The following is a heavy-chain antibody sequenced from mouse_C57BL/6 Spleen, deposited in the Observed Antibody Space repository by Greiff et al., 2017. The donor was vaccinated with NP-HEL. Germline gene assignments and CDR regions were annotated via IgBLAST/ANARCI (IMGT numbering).Heavy chain of an antibody. CDR2: INPNYGTT. D-gene: IGHD1-1*01. Sequence: EVQGVESGPELVKPGASVKISCKASGYSFTDYYMNWVKQSNGKSLEWIGVINPNYGTTSYNQKFKGKATLTVDQSSSTAYMQLNSLTSEDSAVYYCARGITTVVARYFDVWGTGTTVTVSS. J-gene: IGHJ1*03. V-gene: IGHV1-39*01. CDR1: GYSFTDYY. CDR3: ARGITTVVARYFDV.